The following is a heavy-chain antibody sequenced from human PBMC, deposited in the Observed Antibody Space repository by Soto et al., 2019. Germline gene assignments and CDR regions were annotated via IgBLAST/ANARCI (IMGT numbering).Heavy chain of an antibody. D-gene: IGHD3-10*01. Sequence: WTWLRQHPVKGLEWMGHIYYSGSTSYNPSLKSRVTISIDTSKNQFSLKLTSVTAADTAVYYSARDGDYFGSGSPPLLSRWGQGTLVTVSS. CDR2: IYYSGST. V-gene: IGHV4-31*02. J-gene: IGHJ4*02. CDR3: ARDGDYFGSGSPPLLSR.